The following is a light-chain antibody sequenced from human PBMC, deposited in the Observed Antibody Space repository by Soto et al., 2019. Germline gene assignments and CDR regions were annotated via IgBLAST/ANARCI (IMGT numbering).Light chain of an antibody. CDR1: STNIGNNY. CDR3: GTWDSSLSAGGA. CDR2: ENN. V-gene: IGLV1-51*02. Sequence: QSVLTQPPSVSAAPGQKVTISCSGSSTNIGNNYVSWYQQLPGTAPKLPIYENNKRPSGIPDRFSGSKSGTSATLGITGLLTGDEADYYCGTWDSSLSAGGAFGTGTKVTVL. J-gene: IGLJ1*01.